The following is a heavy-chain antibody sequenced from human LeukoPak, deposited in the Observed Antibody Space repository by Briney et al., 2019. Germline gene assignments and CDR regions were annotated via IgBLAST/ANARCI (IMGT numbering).Heavy chain of an antibody. D-gene: IGHD6-13*01. Sequence: PSETLSLTCAVSGGSISSYYWSWIRQPPGKGLEWIGYIYYSGSTNYNPSLKSRVTISVDTSKNQFSLKLSSVTAADTAVYYCARGTVTAAGTGDFDYWGQGTLVTVSS. CDR1: GGSISSYY. CDR3: ARGTVTAAGTGDFDY. J-gene: IGHJ4*02. V-gene: IGHV4-59*01. CDR2: IYYSGST.